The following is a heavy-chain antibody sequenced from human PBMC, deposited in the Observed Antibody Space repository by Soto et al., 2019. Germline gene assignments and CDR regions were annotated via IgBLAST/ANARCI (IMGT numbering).Heavy chain of an antibody. D-gene: IGHD6-19*01. CDR3: ARERAVGIAVALNWFDP. V-gene: IGHV3-48*02. CDR2: ISSSSSTI. J-gene: IGHJ5*02. Sequence: EVQLVESGGGLVQPGGSLRLSCAASGFTFSSYSMNWVRQAPGKGREWVSYISSSSSTIYYADSVKGRFTISRDNAKNSLYLQMNSLRDKDTAVYYCARERAVGIAVALNWFDPWGQGTLVTVSS. CDR1: GFTFSSYS.